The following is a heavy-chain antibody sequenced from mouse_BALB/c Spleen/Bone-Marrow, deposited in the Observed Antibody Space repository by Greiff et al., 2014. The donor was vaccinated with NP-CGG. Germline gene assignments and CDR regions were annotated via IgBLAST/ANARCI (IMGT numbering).Heavy chain of an antibody. CDR2: INSGSGGT. J-gene: IGHJ4*01. V-gene: IGHV1-54*01. CDR1: GYAFTNYL. CDR3: ARAITDAMDY. D-gene: IGHD2-4*01. Sequence: VKLQESGAELVRPGTSVKVSRKGPGYAFTNYLIEWVKQRPGQGLEWIGVINSGSGGTKYNEKFKGKATLTADKSSSTAYMQLSSLTSDDSAVYFCARAITDAMDYWGQGTSVTVSS.